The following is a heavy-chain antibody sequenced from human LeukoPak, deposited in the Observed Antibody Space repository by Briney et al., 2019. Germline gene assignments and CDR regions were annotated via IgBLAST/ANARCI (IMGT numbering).Heavy chain of an antibody. CDR2: INPNSGGT. V-gene: IGHV1-2*02. CDR1: GYSITGYY. J-gene: IGHJ4*02. CDR3: ARLGFCSGGICPDYFDY. D-gene: IGHD2-15*01. Sequence: ASVKVSCKASGYSITGYYMHWVRQAPGQGLEWMGWINPNSGGTKFAQKFQGRVTMTRDTSISTAYMDLSRLTSDDTAVYYCARLGFCSGGICPDYFDYWGQGTLVTVSS.